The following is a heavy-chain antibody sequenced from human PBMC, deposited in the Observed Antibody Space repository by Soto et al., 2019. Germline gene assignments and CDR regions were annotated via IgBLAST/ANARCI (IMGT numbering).Heavy chain of an antibody. CDR2: ISVHNGNT. J-gene: IGHJ6*03. Sequence: ASLKLACKASAYTFTSYGISWVRQAPGQGLEWMGWISVHNGNTNYAQKLQGRVTMTTETSTKTVYMELRSLRSDDTAVYYCGRGIIRSYVKGVNYMDVWGKGTTVIVSS. CDR1: AYTFTSYG. CDR3: GRGIIRSYVKGVNYMDV. D-gene: IGHD3-10*01. V-gene: IGHV1-18*01.